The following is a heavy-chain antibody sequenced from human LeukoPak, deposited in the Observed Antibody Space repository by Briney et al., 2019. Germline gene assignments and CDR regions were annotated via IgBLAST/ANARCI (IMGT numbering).Heavy chain of an antibody. CDR1: GFTFSSYA. D-gene: IGHD4-17*01. CDR2: ISGSGGST. J-gene: IGHJ4*02. Sequence: AGGSLRLSCAASGFTFSSYAMSWVRQAPGKGLEWVSAISGSGGSTYYADSVKGRFTISRDNSKNTLYLQMNSLRAEDTAVYYCAKDSATVTTAPAPFDYWGQGTLVTGSS. CDR3: AKDSATVTTAPAPFDY. V-gene: IGHV3-23*01.